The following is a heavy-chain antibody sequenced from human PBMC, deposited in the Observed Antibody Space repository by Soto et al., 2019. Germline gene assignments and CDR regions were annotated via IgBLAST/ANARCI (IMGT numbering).Heavy chain of an antibody. Sequence: SDTLCLTCTVSGGSISSYYWSWVRQPPGKGLEGSGYIYYSGRTNYHPALKSRGTISVDTSKNQFSLQLSSVPAADTAVYYCSSVWGGAFDIWGQGPMLTVPS. D-gene: IGHD1-26*01. CDR3: SSVWGGAFDI. CDR1: GGSISSYY. J-gene: IGHJ3*02. V-gene: IGHV4-59*01. CDR2: IYYSGRT.